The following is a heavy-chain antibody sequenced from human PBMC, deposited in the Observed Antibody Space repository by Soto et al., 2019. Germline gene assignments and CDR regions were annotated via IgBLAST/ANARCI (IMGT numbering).Heavy chain of an antibody. CDR2: ISYDGTNK. CDR1: GLTFSNYA. D-gene: IGHD4-17*01. V-gene: IGHV3-30-3*01. J-gene: IGHJ4*02. CDR3: ARESSSTVTTGGGGPAKDY. Sequence: QVLLVESGGGVVQPGRSLRLSCAASGLTFSNYAMHWVRQAPGKGLEWVAFISYDGTNKCYPDSVKGRFTISRDNSKNTLYRQRNSLKTEDTGVYYCARESSSTVTTGGGGPAKDYWGQGTLVTVSS.